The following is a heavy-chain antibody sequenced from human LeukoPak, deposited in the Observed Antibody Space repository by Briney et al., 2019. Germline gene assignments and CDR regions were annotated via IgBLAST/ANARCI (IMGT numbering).Heavy chain of an antibody. CDR3: AREDDSSGYGAFDI. CDR1: GHSISSYY. CDR2: IYTSGST. D-gene: IGHD3-22*01. Sequence: PSETLSLTCTVSGHSISSYYSSWIRQPAGKGLEWIGRIYTSGSTNYNPSLKSRVTISVDKSKNQFCLKLSSVTAADTAVYHCAREDDSSGYGAFDIWGQGTMVTVSS. V-gene: IGHV4-4*07. J-gene: IGHJ3*02.